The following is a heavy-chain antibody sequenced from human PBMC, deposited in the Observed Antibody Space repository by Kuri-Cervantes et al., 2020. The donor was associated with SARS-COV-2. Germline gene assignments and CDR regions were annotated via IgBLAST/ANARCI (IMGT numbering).Heavy chain of an antibody. J-gene: IGHJ4*02. CDR2: IYYTGSA. Sequence: ESLKISCTVPGGSVSSSSYYWGWIRQPPGKGLEWIGSIYYTGSAYYNSSLKSRVTISVDTSKNQFSLKLSSVTAADTAVYYCACLSSGYNDVFDFWGQGMLVTVSS. CDR1: GGSVSSSSYY. V-gene: IGHV4-39*01. D-gene: IGHD3-22*01. CDR3: ACLSSGYNDVFDF.